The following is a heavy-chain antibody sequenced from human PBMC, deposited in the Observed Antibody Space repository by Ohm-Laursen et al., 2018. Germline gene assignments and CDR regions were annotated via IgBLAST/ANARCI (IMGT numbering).Heavy chain of an antibody. J-gene: IGHJ4*02. D-gene: IGHD3-10*01. CDR1: GYTFSDHY. V-gene: IGHV1-2*02. CDR2: INPNRGGT. CDR3: ARGSYFSYYFDY. Sequence: ASVKVSCKASGYTFSDHYIHWMRQAPGQGLEWMGWINPNRGGTNHAQKFQGRVTMTTDTSISTAYMELSSLKSDDTAVYYCARGSYFSYYFDYWGQGTLGTVSS.